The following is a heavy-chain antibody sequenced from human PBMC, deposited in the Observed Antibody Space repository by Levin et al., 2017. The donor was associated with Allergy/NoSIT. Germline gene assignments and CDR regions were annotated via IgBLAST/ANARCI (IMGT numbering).Heavy chain of an antibody. Sequence: LGESLKISCAASGFTFSSYAMSWVRQAPGKGLEWVSAISGSGGSTFYADSVKGRFTISRDNSKNTLYLQMNSLGAEDTAIYYCAKGALGAFDTWGQGTMVTVSS. CDR3: AKGALGAFDT. CDR1: GFTFSSYA. J-gene: IGHJ3*02. CDR2: ISGSGGST. V-gene: IGHV3-23*01.